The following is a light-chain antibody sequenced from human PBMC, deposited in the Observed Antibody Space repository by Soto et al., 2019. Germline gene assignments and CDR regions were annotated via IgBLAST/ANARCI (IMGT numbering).Light chain of an antibody. CDR3: CSYAGSSTSRV. CDR2: EGS. V-gene: IGLV2-23*01. J-gene: IGLJ1*01. Sequence: QSVLTQPASVSGSPGQSITISCTGTSSDVGSYDLVSWYQQHPGKAPKLMIYEGSKRPSGVSNRFSGSKSGNTASLTISGLQAEHEADYYCCSYAGSSTSRVFGTGTKVTVL. CDR1: SSDVGSYDL.